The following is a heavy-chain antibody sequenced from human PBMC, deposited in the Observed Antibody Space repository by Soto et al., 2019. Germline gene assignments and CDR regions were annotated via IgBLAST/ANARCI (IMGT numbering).Heavy chain of an antibody. V-gene: IGHV3-11*01. CDR3: ARGPSGSSWYFDY. CDR2: ISSSGSTI. D-gene: IGHD6-13*01. J-gene: IGHJ4*02. CDR1: GFTFSDYY. Sequence: GESLKISCAASGFTFSDYYMSWIRQAPGKGLEWGSYISSSGSTIYYADSVKGRFTISRDNAKNSLYLQMNSLRAEDTAVYYCARGPSGSSWYFDYWGQGTLVTVSS.